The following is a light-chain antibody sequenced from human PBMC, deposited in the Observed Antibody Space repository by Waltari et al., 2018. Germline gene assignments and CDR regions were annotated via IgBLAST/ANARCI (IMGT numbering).Light chain of an antibody. CDR3: MQGLQTPYT. Sequence: DIVMIKSPLSLLVTPGEPASTSCRSSHGLLHSIGHHFFDWYLQKPGHAPQLLIYCGSKRASGGPDRFSGSGSGTDCTLKISRVEAEDVGVYYCMQGLQTPYTFGQGTKLEIK. CDR1: HGLLHSIGHHF. J-gene: IGKJ2*01. CDR2: CGS. V-gene: IGKV2-28*01.